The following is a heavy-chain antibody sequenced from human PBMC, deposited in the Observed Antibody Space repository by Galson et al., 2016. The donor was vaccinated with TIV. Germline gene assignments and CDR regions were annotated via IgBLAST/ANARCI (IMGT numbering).Heavy chain of an antibody. CDR2: ISSDGSN. CDR3: SRTLTSYYFDY. CDR1: GFTFGSYG. D-gene: IGHD1-20*01. V-gene: IGHV3-30*03. Sequence: SLRLSCAASGFTFGSYGMHWVRQAPGKGLEWVTYISSDGSNNADSVKGRFTIPRDKSKNTLYLQMNSLRGEDTAVYYCSRTLTSYYFDYWGQGTLVTVSS. J-gene: IGHJ4*02.